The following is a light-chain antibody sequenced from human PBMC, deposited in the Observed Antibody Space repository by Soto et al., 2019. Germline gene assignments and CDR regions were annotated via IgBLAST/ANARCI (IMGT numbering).Light chain of an antibody. CDR1: QSLSDW. CDR2: DAS. Sequence: DIQMTQSPSTLSASVGDSVTITCRASQSLSDWLAWYQQKPGKAPSLLIYDASTLESGVPSRFIGSGSGTEFNLTISSLQPDDFATYYCQQYKSYAMYTFGQGTKLEIK. J-gene: IGKJ2*01. CDR3: QQYKSYAMYT. V-gene: IGKV1-5*01.